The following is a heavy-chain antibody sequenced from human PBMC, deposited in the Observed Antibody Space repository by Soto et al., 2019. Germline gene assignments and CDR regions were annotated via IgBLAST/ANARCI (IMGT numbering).Heavy chain of an antibody. CDR2: MNPNSGNT. J-gene: IGHJ5*02. CDR1: GYTFTSYD. Sequence: ASVKVSCKASGYTFTSYDINWVRQATGQGLEWMGWMNPNSGNTDYAQKFQGRVTMTRNTSISTAYMELSSLRSEDTAVCYCARVRYYYGSGSKTNWFDPWGQGPLVTVCS. V-gene: IGHV1-8*01. CDR3: ARVRYYYGSGSKTNWFDP. D-gene: IGHD3-10*01.